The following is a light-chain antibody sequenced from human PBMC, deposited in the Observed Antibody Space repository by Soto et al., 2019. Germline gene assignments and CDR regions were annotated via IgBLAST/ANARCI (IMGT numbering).Light chain of an antibody. CDR1: QSISNW. Sequence: DFQMTQSPSTLSASVGDRVTITCRASQSISNWLAWYQQRPGKAPKLLMYAASTLVSGVPSRFSGRGSGTEFTLTISSLQPDDFATYYCQQYSSFSVTFGRGTKVYIK. V-gene: IGKV1-5*03. CDR2: AAS. CDR3: QQYSSFSVT. J-gene: IGKJ1*01.